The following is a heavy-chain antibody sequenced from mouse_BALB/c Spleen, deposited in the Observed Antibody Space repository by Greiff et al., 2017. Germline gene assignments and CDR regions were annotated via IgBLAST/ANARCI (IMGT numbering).Heavy chain of an antibody. J-gene: IGHJ2*01. Sequence: QVQLQQSGAELAKPGASVKMSCKASGYTFTSYWMHWVKQRPGQGLEWIGYINPSTGYTEYNQKFKDKATLTADKSSSTAYMQLSSLTSEDSAVYYCARWDRYALDYWGQGTTLTVSS. V-gene: IGHV1-7*01. CDR2: INPSTGYT. CDR1: GYTFTSYW. D-gene: IGHD2-14*01. CDR3: ARWDRYALDY.